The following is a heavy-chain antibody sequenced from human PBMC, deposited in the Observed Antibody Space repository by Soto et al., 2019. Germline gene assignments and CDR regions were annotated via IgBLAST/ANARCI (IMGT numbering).Heavy chain of an antibody. D-gene: IGHD5-18*01. V-gene: IGHV3-74*01. Sequence: GGSLRLSCAASGFTFSSYWMHWVRQAPGKGLVWVSRINSDGSSTSYADSVKGRFTISRDNAKNTLYPQMNSLRAEDTAVYYCARDEGGRYSYGLNGAFDIWGQGTMVTVSS. J-gene: IGHJ3*02. CDR1: GFTFSSYW. CDR2: INSDGSST. CDR3: ARDEGGRYSYGLNGAFDI.